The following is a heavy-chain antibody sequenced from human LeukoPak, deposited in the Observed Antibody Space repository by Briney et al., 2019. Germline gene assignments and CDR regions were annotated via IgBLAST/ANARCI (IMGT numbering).Heavy chain of an antibody. CDR3: ARARVAARPSAFDY. V-gene: IGHV4-34*01. Sequence: SETLSLTCAVYGGSFSGYYWSWIRQPPGRGLEWIGEINHSGSTNYNLSLKSRVTISVDTSKNQFSLKLSSVTAADTAVYYCARARVAARPSAFDYWGQGTLVTVST. D-gene: IGHD6-6*01. CDR1: GGSFSGYY. J-gene: IGHJ4*02. CDR2: INHSGST.